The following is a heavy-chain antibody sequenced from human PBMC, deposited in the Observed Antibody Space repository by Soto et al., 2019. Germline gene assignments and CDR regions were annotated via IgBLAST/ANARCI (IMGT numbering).Heavy chain of an antibody. CDR3: TTDTGVVVPAANTIFGVVAKDY. Sequence: GGSLRLSCAASGFTFSNAWMSWVRQAPGKGLEWVGRIKSKTDGGTTDYAAPVKGRFTISRDDSKNTLYLQMNSLKTEDTAVYYCTTDTGVVVPAANTIFGVVAKDYWGQGTLVTVSS. J-gene: IGHJ4*02. CDR2: IKSKTDGGTT. V-gene: IGHV3-15*01. CDR1: GFTFSNAW. D-gene: IGHD2-2*01.